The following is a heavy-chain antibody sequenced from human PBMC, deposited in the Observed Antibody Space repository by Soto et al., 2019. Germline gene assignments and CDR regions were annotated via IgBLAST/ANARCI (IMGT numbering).Heavy chain of an antibody. Sequence: GGSLRLSCAASGFTFSSYGMHWVRQAPGKGLEWVAVISYDGSSKYYDDSVKGRFTISRDNSKNTLYQQMNSLRAEDTAVYYCAKASPPPLPNYYYYYYGMDVWGQGTTVTVSS. V-gene: IGHV3-30*18. CDR2: ISYDGSSK. D-gene: IGHD1-7*01. J-gene: IGHJ6*02. CDR3: AKASPPPLPNYYYYYYGMDV. CDR1: GFTFSSYG.